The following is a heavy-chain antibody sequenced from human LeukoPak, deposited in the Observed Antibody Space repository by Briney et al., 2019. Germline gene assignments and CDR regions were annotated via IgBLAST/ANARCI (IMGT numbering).Heavy chain of an antibody. D-gene: IGHD2-21*02. V-gene: IGHV3-49*04. CDR3: ARCGGDCFHFDY. Sequence: PGGSLRLSCTASGFTFGDYAMSWVRQAPGKGLEWVGFIRSKAYGGTTEHAASVKGRFTISRDDSKSIAYLQMNSLKTEDTAVYHCARCGGDCFHFDYWGQGTLVTVSS. J-gene: IGHJ4*02. CDR1: GFTFGDYA. CDR2: IRSKAYGGTT.